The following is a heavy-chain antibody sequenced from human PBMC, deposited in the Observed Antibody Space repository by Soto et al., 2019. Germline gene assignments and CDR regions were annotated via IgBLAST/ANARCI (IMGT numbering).Heavy chain of an antibody. Sequence: PGGSLRLSCAASGFTFSSYGMHWVRQAPGKGLEWVAVIWYDGSNKYYADSVKGRFTISRDNSKNTLYLQMNSLRAEDTAVYYCAREEAEYYFDYWGQGTLVTVSS. CDR1: GFTFSSYG. V-gene: IGHV3-33*01. J-gene: IGHJ4*02. CDR2: IWYDGSNK. CDR3: AREEAEYYFDY.